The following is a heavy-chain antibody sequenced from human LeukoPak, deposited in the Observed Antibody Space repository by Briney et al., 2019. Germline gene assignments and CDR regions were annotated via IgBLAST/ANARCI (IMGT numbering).Heavy chain of an antibody. V-gene: IGHV4-30-2*01. D-gene: IGHD4-23*01. CDR1: GGSISSGGYS. CDR2: IYHSGST. J-gene: IGHJ5*02. Sequence: SETLSLTCAVSGGSISSGGYSWSWIRQPAGKGLEWIGYIYHSGSTYYNPSLKSRVTISVDRSKNQFSLKLSSVTAADTAVYYCAREGVPYSRTVGWFDPWGQGTLVTVSS. CDR3: AREGVPYSRTVGWFDP.